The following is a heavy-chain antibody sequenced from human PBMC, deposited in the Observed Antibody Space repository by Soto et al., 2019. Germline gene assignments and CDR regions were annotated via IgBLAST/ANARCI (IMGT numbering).Heavy chain of an antibody. CDR2: IIPIFGTA. CDR3: ARENRYFFYGMDV. J-gene: IGHJ6*02. V-gene: IGHV1-69*01. CDR1: GGTFSSYA. Sequence: QEQLVQSGAEVKKPGSSVKVSCKSSGGTFSSYAINWVRQAPGQGLEWMGGIIPIFGTANYAQNFQDRVTITADVSTNTAYMELSSLRSADTAMYYCARENRYFFYGMDVWGQGTTVTFSS.